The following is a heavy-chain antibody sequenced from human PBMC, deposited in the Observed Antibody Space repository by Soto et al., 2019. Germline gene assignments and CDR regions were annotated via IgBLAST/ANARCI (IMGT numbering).Heavy chain of an antibody. D-gene: IGHD3-3*01. CDR1: GGTFSSYA. Sequence: SVKVSCKASGGTFSSYAISWVRQAPGQGLEWMGGIIPIFGTANYAQKFQGRVTITADESTSTAYIVLISLSTEDPAVYYCVRLVVTDHYGFWGGCWTSLVYWGQGTLVTVSS. J-gene: IGHJ4*02. CDR2: IIPIFGTA. CDR3: VRLVVTDHYGFWGGCWTSLVY. V-gene: IGHV1-69*13.